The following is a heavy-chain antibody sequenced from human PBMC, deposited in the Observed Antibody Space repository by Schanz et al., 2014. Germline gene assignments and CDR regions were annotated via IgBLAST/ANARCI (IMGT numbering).Heavy chain of an antibody. J-gene: IGHJ4*02. CDR3: AGAVATIRADSFDI. V-gene: IGHV3-48*04. CDR1: GFTFSIYG. D-gene: IGHD5-12*01. CDR2: ISDSGDST. Sequence: EVQLVESGGGLVQPGGSLRLSCAASGFTFSIYGMSWVRQAPGKGLEWVSDISDSGDSTHYADSVKGRFTISRDNAKNSLFLQMNRLRAEDTAVYYCAGAVATIRADSFDIWGQGTLVTVSS.